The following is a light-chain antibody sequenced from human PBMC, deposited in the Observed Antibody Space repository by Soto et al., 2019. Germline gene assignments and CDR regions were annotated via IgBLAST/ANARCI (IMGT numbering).Light chain of an antibody. CDR3: MQGGHWPWT. J-gene: IGKJ1*01. CDR2: KVS. Sequence: DVVMTQSPLSLPVTLGQPASISCTSSQSLEYSDGKTYLNWFLQRPGQSPSRLIYKVSNRDSGVPDRVSGSGSGTDFTLKISRVEAEDVGIYYCMQGGHWPWTFGQGTKVEIK. V-gene: IGKV2-30*01. CDR1: QSLEYSDGKTY.